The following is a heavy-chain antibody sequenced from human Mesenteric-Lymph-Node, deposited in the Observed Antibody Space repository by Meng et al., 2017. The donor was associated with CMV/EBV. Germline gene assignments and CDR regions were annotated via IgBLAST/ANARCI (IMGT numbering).Heavy chain of an antibody. V-gene: IGHV4-59*01. CDR2: IYHSGNT. CDR3: ASYSDYWFDP. J-gene: IGHJ5*02. Sequence: SETLSLTCTVSGGSISSYYWSWIRQPPGKGLEWVGYIYHSGNTNHNPSLKSRVTISVDTSKNQFSLKLTSVTAADTAVYYCASYSDYWFDPWGQGTLVTVSS. D-gene: IGHD4-11*01. CDR1: GGSISSYY.